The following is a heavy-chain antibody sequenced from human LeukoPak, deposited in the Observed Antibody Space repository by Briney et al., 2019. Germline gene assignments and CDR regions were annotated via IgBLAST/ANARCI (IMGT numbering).Heavy chain of an antibody. Sequence: KPGGSLRLSCAASGXTFSDYYVSWIRQAPGKGLEWLSYISSSSSDTKYADSVKGRFTISRDNAKKSLYLQMNSLRAEDTAVYYCVRTGGRDGGIWGQGTLVTVSS. J-gene: IGHJ4*02. CDR1: GXTFSDYY. CDR3: VRTGGRDGGI. D-gene: IGHD1-1*01. V-gene: IGHV3-11*06. CDR2: ISSSSSDT.